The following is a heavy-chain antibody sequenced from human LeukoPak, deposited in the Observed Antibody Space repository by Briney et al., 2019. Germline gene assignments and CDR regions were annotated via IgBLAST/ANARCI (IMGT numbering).Heavy chain of an antibody. CDR1: GGSISSYY. V-gene: IGHV4-59*08. J-gene: IGHJ3*02. CDR2: IYYSGST. Sequence: PSETLSLTCTVSGGSISSYYWSWIRQPPGKGLEWIGYIYYSGSTNYNPPLKSRVTISVDTSKNQFSLKLSSVTAADTAVYYCARRVDYYDSSGYYIFDAFDIWGQGTMVTVSS. CDR3: ARRVDYYDSSGYYIFDAFDI. D-gene: IGHD3-22*01.